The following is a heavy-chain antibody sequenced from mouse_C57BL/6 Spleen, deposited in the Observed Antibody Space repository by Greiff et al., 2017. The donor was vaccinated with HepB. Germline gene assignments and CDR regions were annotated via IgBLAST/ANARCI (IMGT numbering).Heavy chain of an antibody. Sequence: VQLQQSGAELVRPGASVTLSCKASGYTFTDYEMHWVKQTPVHGLEWIGAIDPETGGTAYNQKFKGKAILTADKSSRTAYMELRSLTSEDSAVYYCTRGDDYDGAWFAYWGQGTLVTVSA. J-gene: IGHJ3*01. CDR1: GYTFTDYE. V-gene: IGHV1-15*01. CDR2: IDPETGGT. CDR3: TRGDDYDGAWFAY. D-gene: IGHD2-4*01.